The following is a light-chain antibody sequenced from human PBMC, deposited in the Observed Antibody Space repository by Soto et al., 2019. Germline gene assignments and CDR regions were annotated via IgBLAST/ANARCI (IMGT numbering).Light chain of an antibody. J-gene: IGLJ1*01. CDR3: TSYTSASALYV. V-gene: IGLV2-14*01. Sequence: QSALTQPASVSGSPGQSITISCTGTSSDVGSYNYVSWYQQHPGNAPKLLIYEVSNRPSGLSSRFSGSKSGNTASLTISGLRAEDEADYYCTSYTSASALYVYGSGTKVTVL. CDR1: SSDVGSYNY. CDR2: EVS.